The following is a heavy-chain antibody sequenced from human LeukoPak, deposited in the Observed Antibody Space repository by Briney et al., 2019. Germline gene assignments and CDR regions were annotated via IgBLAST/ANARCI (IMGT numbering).Heavy chain of an antibody. Sequence: SETLSLTCTVSGVSISSSNSYWGWIRQPPGKGLEWIGSIYYSGNTYYNASLKSQVSISIDTSKNQFSLKLSSVTAADTAVYYCARRVRVSLGDYFDYWGQGTLVTVSS. D-gene: IGHD3-16*01. CDR2: IYYSGNT. CDR3: ARRVRVSLGDYFDY. V-gene: IGHV4-39*07. J-gene: IGHJ4*02. CDR1: GVSISSSNSY.